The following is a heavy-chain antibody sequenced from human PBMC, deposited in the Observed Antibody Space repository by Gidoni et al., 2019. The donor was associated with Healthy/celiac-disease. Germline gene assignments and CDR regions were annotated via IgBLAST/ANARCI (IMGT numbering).Heavy chain of an antibody. CDR3: ARDGYNLLYAFDI. CDR1: GLPFSSYA. V-gene: IGHV3-30-3*01. Sequence: QVQLVESGGGVVQPGRSLRLSCSASGLPFSSYAMHWVRQAPGKGLEWVAVISYDGSNKYYADSVKGRFTISRDNSKNTLYLQMNSLRAEDTAVYYCARDGYNLLYAFDIWGQGTMVTVSS. D-gene: IGHD5-12*01. CDR2: ISYDGSNK. J-gene: IGHJ3*02.